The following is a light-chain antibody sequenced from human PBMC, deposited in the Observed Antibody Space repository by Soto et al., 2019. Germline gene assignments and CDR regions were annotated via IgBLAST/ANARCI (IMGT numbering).Light chain of an antibody. CDR2: GTT. Sequence: AGDDVHWYQHLPGTAPKLLIYGTTNRPSGVPDRFSGSKSGISASLAITGLQAEDEADYYCHSYDSSLSASVFGAGTKVTVL. CDR3: HSYDSSLSASV. V-gene: IGLV1-40*01. CDR1: AGDD. J-gene: IGLJ1*01.